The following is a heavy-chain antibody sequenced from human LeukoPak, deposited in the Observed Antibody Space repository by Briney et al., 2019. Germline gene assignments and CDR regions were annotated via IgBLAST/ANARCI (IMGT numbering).Heavy chain of an antibody. J-gene: IGHJ4*02. Sequence: PSETLSLTCTVSGGSISSYYWSWIRQPPGKGLEWIGEINHSGSTNYNPSLKSRVTISVDTSKNQFSLKLSSVTATDTAVYYCARGGTRYYYDSSGYSGWGQGTLVTVSS. D-gene: IGHD3-22*01. V-gene: IGHV4-34*01. CDR3: ARGGTRYYYDSSGYSG. CDR2: INHSGST. CDR1: GGSISSYY.